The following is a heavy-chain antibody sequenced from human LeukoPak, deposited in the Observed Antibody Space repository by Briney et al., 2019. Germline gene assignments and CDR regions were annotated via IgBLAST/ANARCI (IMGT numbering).Heavy chain of an antibody. CDR3: ARGCSSTTCSYDAGDRLFDC. V-gene: IGHV1-46*01. D-gene: IGHD2-2*01. CDR1: GYTFTSYY. J-gene: IGHJ4*02. CDR2: INPSGGST. Sequence: ASVTVSCKASGYTFTSYYIHWVRQAPGQGLEWMGIINPSGGSTSYAQRFQGRVTMTRDTSTSTVYMELSSLISEDTAVYYCARGCSSTTCSYDAGDRLFDCWGQGTLVTVSS.